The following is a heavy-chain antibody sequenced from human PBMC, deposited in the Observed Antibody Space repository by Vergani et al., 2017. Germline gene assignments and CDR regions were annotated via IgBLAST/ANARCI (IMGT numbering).Heavy chain of an antibody. Sequence: EVQLVESGGGLVQPGGSLRLSCAASGFTFSSYNMNWVRQAPGKGLEWVSYISSSSSTIYYADSVKGRFTISRDNAKNSLYLQMNSLRAEDTAVYYCARGLVVGASEALWYWGQGTLVTVSS. CDR2: ISSSSSTI. J-gene: IGHJ4*02. CDR1: GFTFSSYN. CDR3: ARGLVVGASEALWY. D-gene: IGHD1-26*01. V-gene: IGHV3-48*04.